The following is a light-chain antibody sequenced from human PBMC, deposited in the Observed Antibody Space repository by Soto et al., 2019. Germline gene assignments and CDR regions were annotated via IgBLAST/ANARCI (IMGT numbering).Light chain of an antibody. CDR1: SSNIGAGYD. CDR2: GNS. V-gene: IGLV1-40*01. J-gene: IGLJ1*01. Sequence: QAVVTQPPSVSGAPGQRVTISCNGSSSNIGAGYDVHWYQQFPGTAPKLLIYGNSNRPSGVPDRFSGSKSGTSASLAITGLQAEDEADYYCQSYDSSLSGVFGSGTKLTVL. CDR3: QSYDSSLSGV.